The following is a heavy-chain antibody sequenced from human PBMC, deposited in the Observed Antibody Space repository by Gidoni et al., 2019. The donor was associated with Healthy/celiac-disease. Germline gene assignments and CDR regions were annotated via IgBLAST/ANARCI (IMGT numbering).Heavy chain of an antibody. CDR2: IIPILGIA. Sequence: QVQLVQSGAEVKKPGSSVKVSCKASGGTFSSYAISWVRQAPGQGLEWMGRIIPILGIANYAQKFQGRVTITADKSTSTAYMELSSLRSEDTAVYYCASGSTYYDILTGLRIGMDVWGQGTTVTVSS. J-gene: IGHJ6*02. V-gene: IGHV1-69*04. CDR3: ASGSTYYDILTGLRIGMDV. D-gene: IGHD3-9*01. CDR1: GGTFSSYA.